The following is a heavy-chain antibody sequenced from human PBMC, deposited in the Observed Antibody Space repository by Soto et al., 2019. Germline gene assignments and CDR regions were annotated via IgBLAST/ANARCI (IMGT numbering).Heavy chain of an antibody. V-gene: IGHV3-73*01. J-gene: IGHJ6*02. D-gene: IGHD3-22*01. CDR1: GFTISGSA. CDR2: IRSKPNSYAT. Sequence: GGSLRLSCAASGFTISGSAMHWVRQASGKGLEWVGHIRSKPNSYATAYAGSVKGRLTISRDDSKNTAYLEMNSLKTEDTAVYYCTRRSYDSSEIYYYYALDVWGQGTTVTVSS. CDR3: TRRSYDSSEIYYYYALDV.